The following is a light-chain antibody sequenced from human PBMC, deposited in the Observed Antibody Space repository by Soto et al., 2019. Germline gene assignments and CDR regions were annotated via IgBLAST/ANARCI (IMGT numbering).Light chain of an antibody. V-gene: IGLV2-14*01. CDR3: SSYTSSTLYV. Sequence: ALTQPASVSGSPGHSITISCTGTSSDVGGYNYVSWYQQLPGKAPKLMIYDVSDRPSGVSNRFSGSKSGNTASLTISGLQAEDEADYYCSSYTSSTLYVFGT. CDR1: SSDVGGYNY. CDR2: DVS. J-gene: IGLJ1*01.